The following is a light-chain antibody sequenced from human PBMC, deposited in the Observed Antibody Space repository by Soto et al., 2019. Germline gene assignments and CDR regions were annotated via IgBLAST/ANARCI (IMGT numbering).Light chain of an antibody. V-gene: IGLV1-44*01. J-gene: IGLJ1*01. CDR1: SSNIGSNA. CDR3: AAWDDSLSGFYV. CDR2: SNN. Sequence: QSVLTQPPSASGTPGQRVTISCSGSSSNIGSNAVYWYQQLPGTAPTLLIYSNNQRPSGVPDRFSGSKSGTSASLAISGLQSEDEADYYCAAWDDSLSGFYVFGTGTKLTVL.